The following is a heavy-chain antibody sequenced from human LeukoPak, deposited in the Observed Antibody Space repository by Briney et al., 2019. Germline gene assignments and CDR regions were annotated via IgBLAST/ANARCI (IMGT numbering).Heavy chain of an antibody. Sequence: SETLSLTCTVSGGSISSYYWSWIRQPAGKGLEWIGRIYTSGSTNYNPSLKSRVTMSVDTSKNQFSLKLSSVTAADTAVYYCARGRFSGSYTLYYFDYWGQGTLVTVSS. CDR2: IYTSGST. J-gene: IGHJ4*02. V-gene: IGHV4-4*07. CDR1: GGSISSYY. D-gene: IGHD1-26*01. CDR3: ARGRFSGSYTLYYFDY.